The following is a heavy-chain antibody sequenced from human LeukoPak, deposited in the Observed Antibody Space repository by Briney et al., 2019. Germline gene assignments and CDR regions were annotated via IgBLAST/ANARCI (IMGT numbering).Heavy chain of an antibody. V-gene: IGHV5-51*01. CDR2: IYPGDSDT. CDR3: ARAGSSGWSDPYYFDY. Sequence: GESVKISCKGSGYSFINYWIGWVRQMPGKGLEWMGIIYPGDSDTRYSPSFQGQVTISADKSISTAYLQWSSLKASDTAMYYCARAGSSGWSDPYYFDYWGQGSLVTVSS. CDR1: GYSFINYW. J-gene: IGHJ4*02. D-gene: IGHD6-19*01.